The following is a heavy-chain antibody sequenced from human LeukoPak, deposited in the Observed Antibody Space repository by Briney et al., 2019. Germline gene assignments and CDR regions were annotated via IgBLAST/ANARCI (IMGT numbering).Heavy chain of an antibody. D-gene: IGHD6-13*01. CDR1: GFTFDDYA. Sequence: GRSLRLSCAASGFTFDDYAMHWVRQAPGKGLEWVSGISWNSGSIGYADSVKGRFTISRDNAKNSLYLQMNSLRAEDTALYYCAKDISSSWYGGFDYWGQGTLVTVSS. CDR3: AKDISSSWYGGFDY. J-gene: IGHJ4*02. V-gene: IGHV3-9*01. CDR2: ISWNSGSI.